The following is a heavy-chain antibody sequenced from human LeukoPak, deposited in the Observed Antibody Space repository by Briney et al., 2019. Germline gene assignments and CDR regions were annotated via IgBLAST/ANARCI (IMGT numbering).Heavy chain of an antibody. D-gene: IGHD1-26*01. CDR2: MNPNSGNT. J-gene: IGHJ6*02. Sequence: ASVKVSCKASGYTFTSYDINWVRQATGQGLEWMGWMNPNSGNTGYAQKFQGRVTMTRNTSISTAYMELSSLRSEDTAVYYCARTSGSYSYYYYGTDVWGQGTTVTVSS. CDR3: ARTSGSYSYYYYGTDV. CDR1: GYTFTSYD. V-gene: IGHV1-8*01.